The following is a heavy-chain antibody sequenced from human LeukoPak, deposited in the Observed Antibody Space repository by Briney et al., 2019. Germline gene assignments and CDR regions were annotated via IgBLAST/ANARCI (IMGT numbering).Heavy chain of an antibody. Sequence: SETLSLTCTVSGGSISSYYWSWIRQPPGKGLERIGYIYYSGSTNYNPSLKSRVTISVDTSKNQFSLKLSSVTAADTAVYYCARNSAAVYYYYGMDVWGKGTTVTVSS. CDR3: ARNSAAVYYYYGMDV. D-gene: IGHD6-13*01. CDR2: IYYSGST. V-gene: IGHV4-59*01. J-gene: IGHJ6*04. CDR1: GGSISSYY.